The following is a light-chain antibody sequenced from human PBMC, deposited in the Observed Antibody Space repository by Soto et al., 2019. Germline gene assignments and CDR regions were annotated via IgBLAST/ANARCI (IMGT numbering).Light chain of an antibody. CDR3: SSYTSRNTLA. Sequence: QSALTQPASVSGSPGQSITISCTGTSSDVGGYNFVSWYQQHPGNAPQLTIYEVTDRPSGLSNRFSGSKSGSTAPLTISGLQAEDEADYYCSSYTSRNTLAFGGGTKLTVL. V-gene: IGLV2-14*01. CDR1: SSDVGGYNF. J-gene: IGLJ2*01. CDR2: EVT.